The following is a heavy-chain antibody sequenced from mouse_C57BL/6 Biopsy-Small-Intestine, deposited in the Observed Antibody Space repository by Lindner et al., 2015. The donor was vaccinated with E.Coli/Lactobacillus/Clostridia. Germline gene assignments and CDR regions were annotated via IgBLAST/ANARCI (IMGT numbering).Heavy chain of an antibody. J-gene: IGHJ3*01. CDR3: ARRPPNRSGYYGAFDI. CDR1: GYSFTSYG. CDR2: ISCYNGDT. D-gene: IGHD2-1*01. Sequence: SVKVSCKASGYSFTSYGISWVRRAPGQGLEWMGWISCYNGDTRYAQKFQDRFIMTTDKSTNTVYMELRSLRSDDTAFYYCARRPPNRSGYYGAFDIWGQGTMVTVS. V-gene: IGHV1-7*01.